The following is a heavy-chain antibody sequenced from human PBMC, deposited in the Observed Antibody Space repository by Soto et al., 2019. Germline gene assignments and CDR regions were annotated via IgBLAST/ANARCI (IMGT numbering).Heavy chain of an antibody. D-gene: IGHD5-12*01. CDR2: ISGSGGST. V-gene: IGHV3-23*01. Sequence: GGSLRLSCAASGFTFSSYAMSWVRQAPGKGLEWVSAISGSGGSTYYADSVKGRFTISRDNSKNTLYLQMNSLRAEDTAVYYCAKDRRPSVATIIIGHYYYYYGMDVWGQGTTVTVSS. CDR1: GFTFSSYA. CDR3: AKDRRPSVATIIIGHYYYYYGMDV. J-gene: IGHJ6*02.